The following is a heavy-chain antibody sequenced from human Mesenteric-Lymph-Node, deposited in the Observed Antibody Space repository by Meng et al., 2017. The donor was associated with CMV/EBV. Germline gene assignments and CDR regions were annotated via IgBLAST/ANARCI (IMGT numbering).Heavy chain of an antibody. V-gene: IGHV1-69*10. CDR1: GGTFSSYA. CDR2: IIPILGIA. CDR3: ARVDSSGYGWDY. J-gene: IGHJ4*02. D-gene: IGHD3-22*01. Sequence: SVKVSCKASGGTFSSYAISWVRQAPGQGLEWMGGIIPILGIANYAQKFQGRVTITTDESTSTAYMELSSLRSEDTAVYYCARVDSSGYGWDYWGQGTLVTVSS.